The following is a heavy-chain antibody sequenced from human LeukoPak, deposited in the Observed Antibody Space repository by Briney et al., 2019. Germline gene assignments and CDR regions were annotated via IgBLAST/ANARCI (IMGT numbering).Heavy chain of an antibody. CDR2: ISYDGSNK. CDR3: ARDGGSSSFFDY. Sequence: PGGSLRLSCAASGFTFSSYAMHWVRQAPGKGLEWVAVISYDGSNKYYADSVKGRFTISRDNSKNTLYLQMNSLRAEDTAVYYCARDGGSSSFFDYWGQGTLVTVSS. J-gene: IGHJ4*02. CDR1: GFTFSSYA. D-gene: IGHD6-13*01. V-gene: IGHV3-30-3*01.